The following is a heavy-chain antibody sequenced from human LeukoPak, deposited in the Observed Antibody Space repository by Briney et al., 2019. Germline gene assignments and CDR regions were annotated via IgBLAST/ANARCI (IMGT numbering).Heavy chain of an antibody. CDR1: GGSISSGDYY. J-gene: IGHJ4*02. CDR2: IYYSGST. CDR3: ARAVVWGSYRPLDY. D-gene: IGHD3-16*02. Sequence: PSQTLSLTCTVSGGSISSGDYYWSWIRQPPGKGLEWIGYIYYSGSTYYNPSLKSRVTISVDTSKNQFSLKLSSVTAVDTAVYYCARAVVWGSYRPLDYWGQGTLVTVSS. V-gene: IGHV4-30-4*01.